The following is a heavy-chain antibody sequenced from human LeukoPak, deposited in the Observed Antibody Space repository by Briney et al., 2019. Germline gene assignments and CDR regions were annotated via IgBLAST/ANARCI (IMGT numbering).Heavy chain of an antibody. V-gene: IGHV3-23*01. CDR1: GFTFNTHP. D-gene: IGHD3-10*01. Sequence: GGSLRLSCEASGFTFNTHPLSWFRKAPGKGLEGAEGITTSGRTPYYADSAKGRFTISRDNSKNTLYLQMNSLRGEDTALYYCAKDRPNFYETSGSYYKIKGDFWGQGSLVTVSS. CDR2: ITTSGRTP. J-gene: IGHJ4*02. CDR3: AKDRPNFYETSGSYYKIKGDF.